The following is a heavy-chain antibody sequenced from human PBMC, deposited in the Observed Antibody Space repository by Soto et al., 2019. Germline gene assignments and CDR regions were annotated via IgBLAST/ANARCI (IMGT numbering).Heavy chain of an antibody. CDR1: GGSFSGYY. Sequence: PSETLSLTCAVYGGSFSGYYWSWIRQPPGKGLEWIGEINHSGSTNYNPSLKSRVTISVDTSKNQFSLKLSSVTAADTAVYYCARGYRYYMTTPPQRWFDPRGQGTLVTVSS. V-gene: IGHV4-34*01. D-gene: IGHD4-17*01. CDR3: ARGYRYYMTTPPQRWFDP. CDR2: INHSGST. J-gene: IGHJ5*02.